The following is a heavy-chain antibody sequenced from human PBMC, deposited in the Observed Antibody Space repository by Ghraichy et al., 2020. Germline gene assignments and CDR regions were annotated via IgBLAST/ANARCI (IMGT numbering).Heavy chain of an antibody. CDR2: INHSGST. CDR1: GGSFSGYY. V-gene: IGHV4-34*01. D-gene: IGHD2-15*01. Sequence: SETLSLTCAVYGGSFSGYYWSWIRQPPGKGLEWIGEINHSGSTNYNPSLKSRVTISVDTSKNQFSLKLSSVTAADTAVYYCARFKRDRYSYCSGGSCYHKGDAFDIWGRGTMVTVSS. CDR3: ARFKRDRYSYCSGGSCYHKGDAFDI. J-gene: IGHJ3*02.